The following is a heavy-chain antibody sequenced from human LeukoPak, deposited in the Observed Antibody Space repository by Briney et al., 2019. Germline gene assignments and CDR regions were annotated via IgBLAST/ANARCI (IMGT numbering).Heavy chain of an antibody. J-gene: IGHJ4*02. Sequence: SGGSLRLSFAASGFTFSDSYMSWIRQAPGKGLEYLSYISGSGSDIIYADSVRGRFTISRDNAKNSLYLQMNSLRAEDTAVYYCTRSARPLDSWGQGTLVTVSS. CDR2: ISGSGSDI. D-gene: IGHD6-25*01. CDR3: TRSARPLDS. V-gene: IGHV3-11*01. CDR1: GFTFSDSY.